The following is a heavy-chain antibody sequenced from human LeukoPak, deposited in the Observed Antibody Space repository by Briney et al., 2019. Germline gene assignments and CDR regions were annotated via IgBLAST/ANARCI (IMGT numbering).Heavy chain of an antibody. Sequence: PGGSLRLSCAASGFTFSSYAMSWVRQAPGKGLEWVSGISWNSGSIGYADSVKGRFTISRDNAKNSLYLQMNSLRAEDMALYYCAKENPTGDYFDYWGQGTLVTVSS. CDR1: GFTFSSYA. J-gene: IGHJ4*02. V-gene: IGHV3-9*03. CDR3: AKENPTGDYFDY. D-gene: IGHD7-27*01. CDR2: ISWNSGSI.